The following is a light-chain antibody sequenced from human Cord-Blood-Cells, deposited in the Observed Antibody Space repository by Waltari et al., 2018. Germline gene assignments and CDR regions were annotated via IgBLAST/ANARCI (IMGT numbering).Light chain of an antibody. CDR1: SSDVGSYNL. CDR3: CSYAGSSTWV. CDR2: EGS. J-gene: IGLJ3*02. Sequence: QSALTQPASVSGSPGQSIIISCPGTSSDVGSYNLVSWYQQHPGKAPKLMIYEGSKLPSGVSNRFSGSKSGNTASLTISGLQAEDEADYYCCSYAGSSTWVFGGGTKLTVL. V-gene: IGLV2-23*01.